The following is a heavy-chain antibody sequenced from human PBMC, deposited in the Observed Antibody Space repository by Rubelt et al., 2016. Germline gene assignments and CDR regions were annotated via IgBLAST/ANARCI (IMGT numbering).Heavy chain of an antibody. CDR2: INHSGST. CDR1: GGSFSRYY. CDR3: ARRFEYSSSWYGDYYFDS. J-gene: IGHJ4*02. V-gene: IGHV4-34*02. Sequence: QVQLQHWGAGLLKPSETLSHTCAVYGGSFSRYYWSWIRQPPGQGLEWIGEINHSGSTSSNPSLKSRVTISVDTSKNQFTLKRSSVTAADTGVYYCARRFEYSSSWYGDYYFDSWGQGTLVTVSS. D-gene: IGHD6-13*01.